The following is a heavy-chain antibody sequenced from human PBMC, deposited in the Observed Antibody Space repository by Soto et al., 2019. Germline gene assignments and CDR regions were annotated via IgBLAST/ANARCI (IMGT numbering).Heavy chain of an antibody. CDR1: GFTFSSYS. D-gene: IGHD5-18*01. V-gene: IGHV3-21*01. J-gene: IGHJ4*02. CDR3: ARDQPGYSYGYGLGY. CDR2: ISSSSSYI. Sequence: EVQLVESGGGLVKPGESLRHSCAASGFTFSSYSMNWVRQAPGKGLEWVSSISSSSSYIYYADSVKGRFTISRDNAKNSLYLQMNSLRAEDTAVYYCARDQPGYSYGYGLGYWGQGTLVTVSS.